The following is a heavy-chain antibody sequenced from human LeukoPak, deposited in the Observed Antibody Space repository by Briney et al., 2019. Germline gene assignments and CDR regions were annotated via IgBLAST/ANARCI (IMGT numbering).Heavy chain of an antibody. J-gene: IGHJ3*02. CDR2: IGTAGDT. Sequence: ASLRLSCAASGFTFSSYDMHWVRQATGKGLEWVSAIGTAGDTYYPGSVKGRFTISRENAKNSLYLQMNSLRAGDTAVYYCAREGPYSSGLSGAFDIWGQGTMVTVSS. CDR1: GFTFSSYD. CDR3: AREGPYSSGLSGAFDI. D-gene: IGHD6-19*01. V-gene: IGHV3-13*01.